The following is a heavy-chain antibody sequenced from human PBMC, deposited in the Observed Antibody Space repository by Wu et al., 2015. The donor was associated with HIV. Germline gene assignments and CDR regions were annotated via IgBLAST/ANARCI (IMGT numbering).Heavy chain of an antibody. CDR2: MNPRSGNT. V-gene: IGHV1-8*01. CDR3: ARQRAYTSGWYIFDY. CDR1: GYTFSSYD. D-gene: IGHD6-19*01. J-gene: IGHJ4*02. Sequence: QLVQSGAEVKKPGASVKVSCKASGYTFSSYDINWVRQATGQGLEWMGWMNPRSGNTGYAQKFQGRVTMTRDTSISTAYMEVSSLRSEDTAVYYCARQRAYTSGWYIFDYWGQGTLVTVSS.